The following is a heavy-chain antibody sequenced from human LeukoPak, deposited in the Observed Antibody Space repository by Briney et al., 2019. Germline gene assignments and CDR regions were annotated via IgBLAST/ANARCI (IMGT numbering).Heavy chain of an antibody. CDR3: AKDRSGYLSYFES. CDR1: GFTFSSNG. CDR2: ISYDGSPQ. Sequence: GRSLRLSCVASGFTFSSNGMHWVRQAPGKGLEWVAVISYDGSPQNYADSVKGRFTIPRDNHKNTVYLQMNSLRTEDTAVYYCAKDRSGYLSYFESWGQGTLVSVSS. J-gene: IGHJ4*02. V-gene: IGHV3-30*18. D-gene: IGHD3-22*01.